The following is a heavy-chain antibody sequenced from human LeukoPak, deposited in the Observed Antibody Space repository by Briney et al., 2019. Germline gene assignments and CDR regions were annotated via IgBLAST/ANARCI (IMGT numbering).Heavy chain of an antibody. J-gene: IGHJ6*02. D-gene: IGHD6-19*01. V-gene: IGHV4-59*08. CDR2: IYYSGGT. CDR1: GGSISRYY. Sequence: PSETLSLTCTVPGGSISRYYWSWIRHPPEEGLECIGYIYYSGGTNYNPSLKSRVTISVDTSKNQFSLKLSSVTAADTAAYYCARLLKDSSGWYVYGMDVWGQGTTVTVSS. CDR3: ARLLKDSSGWYVYGMDV.